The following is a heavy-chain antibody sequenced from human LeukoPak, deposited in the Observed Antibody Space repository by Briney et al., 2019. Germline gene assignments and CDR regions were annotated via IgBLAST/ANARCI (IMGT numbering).Heavy chain of an antibody. CDR3: AKDRCSNGIGCYYYYMEV. J-gene: IGHJ6*03. V-gene: IGHV3-30*18. D-gene: IGHD2-8*01. CDR1: GFTFSNYN. CDR2: ISYDGSNK. Sequence: GGSLRLSCAASGFTFSNYNMNWVRQAPGKGLEWVAVISYDGSNKYYADSVKGRFTISRDNSKNTLYLQMNSLRAEDTAVYYCAKDRCSNGIGCYYYYMEVWGKGTTVTISS.